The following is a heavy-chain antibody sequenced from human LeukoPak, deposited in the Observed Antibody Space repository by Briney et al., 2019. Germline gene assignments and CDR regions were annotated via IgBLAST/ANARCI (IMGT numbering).Heavy chain of an antibody. J-gene: IGHJ4*02. CDR1: GGTFSTYT. V-gene: IGHV1-69*13. Sequence: GASVKVSCKASGGTFSTYTLSWVRQAPGQGLECMGGIIPIFGTANYAQRFQGRVTITADESTSTAYMELSSLRSEDTAVYYCALLPGSDARIVVVPAAPHWGQGTLVTVSS. D-gene: IGHD2-2*01. CDR2: IIPIFGTA. CDR3: ALLPGSDARIVVVPAAPH.